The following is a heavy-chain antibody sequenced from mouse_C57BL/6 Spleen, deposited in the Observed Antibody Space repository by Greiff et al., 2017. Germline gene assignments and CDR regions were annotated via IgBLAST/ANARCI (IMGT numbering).Heavy chain of an antibody. CDR2: IYPGGGYT. J-gene: IGHJ3*01. V-gene: IGHV1-63*01. CDR1: GYTFTNYW. CDR3: ARREDYYGSSPWFAY. Sequence: VQLQQSGAELVRPGTSVKMSCKASGYTFTNYWIGWAKQRPGHGLEWIGDIYPGGGYTNYNEKFKGKATLTADKSSSTAYMQFSSLTSEDSAIYYCARREDYYGSSPWFAYWGQGTLVTVSA. D-gene: IGHD1-1*01.